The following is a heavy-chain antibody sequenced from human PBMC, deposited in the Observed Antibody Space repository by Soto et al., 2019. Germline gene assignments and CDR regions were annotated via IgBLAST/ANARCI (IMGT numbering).Heavy chain of an antibody. CDR3: ARTSAAGKNYYAMDV. CDR1: GYSFTSYW. D-gene: IGHD6-13*01. V-gene: IGHV5-51*01. Sequence: GGSLKISCKGSGYSFTSYWIGWVRQMPGKGLEWMGIIYPGDSDTRYSPSFQGQVTILADKSISTAYLQWSSLKASDTAMYYCARTSAAGKNYYAMDVWGQGTTVTVS. J-gene: IGHJ6*02. CDR2: IYPGDSDT.